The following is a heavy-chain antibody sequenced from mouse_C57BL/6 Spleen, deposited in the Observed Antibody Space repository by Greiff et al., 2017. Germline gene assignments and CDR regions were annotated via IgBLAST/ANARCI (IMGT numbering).Heavy chain of an antibody. CDR3: VRQHYLDY. V-gene: IGHV10-1*01. CDR2: IRSKSNNYAK. Sequence: EVQGVESGGGLVQPKGSLKLSCAASGFSFNTYAMNWVRQAPGKGLEWVARIRSKSNNYAKYYADSVKDRFTISRDDSESMLYLQMNNLKTEDTAMYYCVRQHYLDYWGQGTTLTVSS. CDR1: GFSFNTYA. J-gene: IGHJ2*01.